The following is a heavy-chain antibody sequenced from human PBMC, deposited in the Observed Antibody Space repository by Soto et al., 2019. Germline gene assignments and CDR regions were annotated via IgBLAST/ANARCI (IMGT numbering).Heavy chain of an antibody. V-gene: IGHV3-30*18. CDR3: AKDWPETDCSGGSCYLETNWFDP. Sequence: GGSLRLSCAASGFTFSSYGMHWVRQAPGKGLEWVAVISYDGSNKYYADSVKGRFTISRDNSKNTLYLQMNSLRAEDTAVYYCAKDWPETDCSGGSCYLETNWFDPWXQGT. D-gene: IGHD2-15*01. J-gene: IGHJ5*02. CDR2: ISYDGSNK. CDR1: GFTFSSYG.